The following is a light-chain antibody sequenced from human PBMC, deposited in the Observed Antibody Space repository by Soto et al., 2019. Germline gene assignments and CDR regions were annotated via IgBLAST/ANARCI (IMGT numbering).Light chain of an antibody. V-gene: IGLV3-21*02. CDR1: NIGGKS. J-gene: IGLJ2*01. Sequence: SYELTQPPSVSVAPGQTARITCGGNNIGGKSVHWYQQKPGQAPVLVVYDDSDRPSGIPERFSGSNSGNTATLTISRVEAGDEADYYCQVWDSSSDHVVFGGGTQLT. CDR2: DDS. CDR3: QVWDSSSDHVV.